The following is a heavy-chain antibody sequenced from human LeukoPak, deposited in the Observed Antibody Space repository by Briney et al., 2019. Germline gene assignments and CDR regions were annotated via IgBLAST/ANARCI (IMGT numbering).Heavy chain of an antibody. D-gene: IGHD5-18*01. V-gene: IGHV1-69*06. CDR3: ARAFSGQRGYSYGPDYFDY. Sequence: SVKVSCKASGGTFSSYAISWVRQAPGQGLEWMGGIIPIFGTANYAQKFQGRVTITADKSTSTAYMELSSLRSEDTAVYYCARAFSGQRGYSYGPDYFDYWGQGTLVTVSS. J-gene: IGHJ4*02. CDR2: IIPIFGTA. CDR1: GGTFSSYA.